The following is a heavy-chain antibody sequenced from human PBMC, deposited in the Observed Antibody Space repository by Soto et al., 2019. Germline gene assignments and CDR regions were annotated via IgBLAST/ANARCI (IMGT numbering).Heavy chain of an antibody. CDR1: GFTFSSYW. Sequence: EVQLVESGGGLVQPGGSLRLSCAASGFTFSSYWMSWVRQAPGKGLEWVANIKQDGSEKYYVDSVKGRFTISRDNAKNSLYLQMNSLRAEDTAVYYCARDQYSYGYRHYYYMDVWGKGTTVTVSS. D-gene: IGHD5-18*01. CDR3: ARDQYSYGYRHYYYMDV. CDR2: IKQDGSEK. J-gene: IGHJ6*03. V-gene: IGHV3-7*01.